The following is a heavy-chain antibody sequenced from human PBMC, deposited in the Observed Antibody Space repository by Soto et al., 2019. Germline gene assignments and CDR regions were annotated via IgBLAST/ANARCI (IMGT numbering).Heavy chain of an antibody. CDR3: ARDRGVVVRVGAPFDY. V-gene: IGHV3-30-3*01. J-gene: IGHJ4*02. D-gene: IGHD2-15*01. CDR1: GFTFSSYA. CDR2: ISYDGSNK. Sequence: QVQLVESGGGVVQPGRSLRLSCAASGFTFSSYAMHWVRQAPGKGLEWVAVISYDGSNKYYADSVKGRFTISRDNSKNTLYLQMNSLRAEDTAVYYCARDRGVVVRVGAPFDYWGQGTLVTVSS.